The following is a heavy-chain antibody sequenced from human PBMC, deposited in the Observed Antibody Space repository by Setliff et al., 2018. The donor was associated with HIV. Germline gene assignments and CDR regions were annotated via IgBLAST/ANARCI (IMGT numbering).Heavy chain of an antibody. CDR2: IFYSGIT. J-gene: IGHJ3*02. Sequence: SETLSLTCAVYDGSFSGYYWGWIRQPPGKGLEWIGSIFYSGITYYNPSLKSRVTISVDTSKNQFSLNLTSVTAADTAVYYCARSKTFYDFWGGYYTHGAFKIWGLGTMVTVSS. CDR3: ARSKTFYDFWGGYYTHGAFKI. CDR1: DGSFSGYY. D-gene: IGHD3-3*01. V-gene: IGHV4-34*12.